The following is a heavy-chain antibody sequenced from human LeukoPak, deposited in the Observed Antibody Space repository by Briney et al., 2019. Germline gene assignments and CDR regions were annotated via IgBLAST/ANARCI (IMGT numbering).Heavy chain of an antibody. CDR1: GYTFTSYG. CDR3: ARLAAAGTEDWFDP. Sequence: ASVKVSCKASGYTFTSYGVSWVRQAPGQGLEWMGWISAYNGNTNYAQKLQGRVTMTTDTSTSTAYMELRSLRSDDTAVYYCARLAAAGTEDWFDPWGQGTLVTVSS. V-gene: IGHV1-18*01. CDR2: ISAYNGNT. J-gene: IGHJ5*02. D-gene: IGHD6-13*01.